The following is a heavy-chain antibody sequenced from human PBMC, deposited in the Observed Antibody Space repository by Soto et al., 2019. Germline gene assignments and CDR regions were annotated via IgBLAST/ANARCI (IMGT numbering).Heavy chain of an antibody. D-gene: IGHD1-26*01. J-gene: IGHJ6*02. CDR1: GGSISSGGYS. CDR2: IYHGGST. Sequence: PSETLSLTCAVSGGSISSGGYSLSWIRQPPGKGLEWIGYIYHGGSTYYNPSLKSRVTISVDRSKNQFSLKLSSVTAADTAVYYCARVSGLGNYYYYGMDVWGQGTTVTVSS. V-gene: IGHV4-30-2*01. CDR3: ARVSGLGNYYYYGMDV.